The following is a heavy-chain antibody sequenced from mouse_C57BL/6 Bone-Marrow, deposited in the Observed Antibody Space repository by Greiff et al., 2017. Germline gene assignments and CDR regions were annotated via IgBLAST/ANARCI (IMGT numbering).Heavy chain of an antibody. CDR2: IRSKSSNYAT. Sequence: EVMLVESGGGLVQPKGSLKLSCAASGFTFNTYAMHWVRQAPGKGLEWVARIRSKSSNYATYYADSVKDRFTISRDDSQSMLYLQMNNLKTEDTAMYYCVRAAYYSNYVGHFDYWGQGTTLTVSS. CDR3: VRAAYYSNYVGHFDY. V-gene: IGHV10-3*01. J-gene: IGHJ2*01. D-gene: IGHD2-5*01. CDR1: GFTFNTYA.